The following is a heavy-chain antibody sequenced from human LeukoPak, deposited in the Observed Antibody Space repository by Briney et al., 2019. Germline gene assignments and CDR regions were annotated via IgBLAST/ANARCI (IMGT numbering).Heavy chain of an antibody. J-gene: IGHJ4*02. CDR3: ARAEAPLRYFDKPIDY. Sequence: GASVKVSCKASGYTFTGYYMHWVRQAPGQGLEWMGWINPNSGGTNYAQKFQGRVTMTRDTSISTAYMELSRLRSDDTAVYYCARAEAPLRYFDKPIDYWAQGTLVTVSS. CDR2: INPNSGGT. D-gene: IGHD3-9*01. V-gene: IGHV1-2*02. CDR1: GYTFTGYY.